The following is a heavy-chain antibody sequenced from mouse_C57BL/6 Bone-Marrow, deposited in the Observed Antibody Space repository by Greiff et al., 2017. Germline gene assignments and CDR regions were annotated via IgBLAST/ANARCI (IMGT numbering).Heavy chain of an antibody. CDR2: IYPRSGNT. CDR3: ARSGWLLRYAMDY. CDR1: GYTFTSYG. D-gene: IGHD2-3*01. V-gene: IGHV1-81*01. J-gene: IGHJ4*01. Sequence: VQLVESGAELARPGASVKLSCKASGYTFTSYGISWVKQRTGQGLEWIGEIYPRSGNTYYNEKLKGKATLTADKSSSTAYMELRSLTSEDSAVYFCARSGWLLRYAMDYWGQGTSVTVSS.